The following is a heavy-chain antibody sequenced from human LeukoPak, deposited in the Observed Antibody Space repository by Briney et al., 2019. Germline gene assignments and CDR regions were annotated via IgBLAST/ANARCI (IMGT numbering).Heavy chain of an antibody. CDR1: GFTVSSSY. D-gene: IGHD6-6*01. Sequence: PGGSLRLSCSASGFTVSSSYMSWVRQAPGKGLEWVSVIYSGGSTYYADSVKSRFTISRDNSKNTLYLQMNSLRIEDTAVYYCARVAFRSSSYISGIDYWGREPWSPSPQ. J-gene: IGHJ4*02. CDR3: ARVAFRSSSYISGIDY. V-gene: IGHV3-53*01. CDR2: IYSGGST.